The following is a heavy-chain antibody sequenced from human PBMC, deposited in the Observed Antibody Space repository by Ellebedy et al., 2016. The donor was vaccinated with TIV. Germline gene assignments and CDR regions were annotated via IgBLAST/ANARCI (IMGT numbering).Heavy chain of an antibody. Sequence: AASVKVSCKASAGTFSSYAISWLRQAPGQGLEWMGGIIPIFGRPNYAQKFQGRVTITADESTSTAYMELSSLRSEDTAVYYCARDYPGSRDYYGMDVWGQGTTLTVSS. CDR1: AGTFSSYA. D-gene: IGHD5/OR15-5a*01. CDR3: ARDYPGSRDYYGMDV. J-gene: IGHJ6*02. CDR2: IIPIFGRP. V-gene: IGHV1-69*13.